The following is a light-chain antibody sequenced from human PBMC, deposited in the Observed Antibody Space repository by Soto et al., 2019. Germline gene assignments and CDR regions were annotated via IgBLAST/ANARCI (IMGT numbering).Light chain of an antibody. J-gene: IGLJ1*01. CDR1: RSDIGGYKY. Sequence: QSALTQPASVSGSPGQSITISCTGSRSDIGGYKYVSWYQQLPGKAPKLLMYEVSVRPSGITDRFSGSKSGITASLTISGLQSEDEAVYYCSSYTSSSSLYVFGSGTKLTVL. V-gene: IGLV2-14*01. CDR3: SSYTSSSSLYV. CDR2: EVS.